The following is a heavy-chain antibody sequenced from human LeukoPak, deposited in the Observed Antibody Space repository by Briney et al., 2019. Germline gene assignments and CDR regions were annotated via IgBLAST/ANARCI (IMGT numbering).Heavy chain of an antibody. D-gene: IGHD3-3*01. Sequence: SETLSLTCTVSGGSISSYYWSWIRQPAGKGLEWIGRIYTSGSTNYNASLKSRVSMSVDTSKNQVSLKLNSVTAADTAVYYCARVLQNYYHLDVWGKGTTVTVSS. V-gene: IGHV4-4*07. CDR3: ARVLQNYYHLDV. J-gene: IGHJ6*03. CDR1: GGSISSYY. CDR2: IYTSGST.